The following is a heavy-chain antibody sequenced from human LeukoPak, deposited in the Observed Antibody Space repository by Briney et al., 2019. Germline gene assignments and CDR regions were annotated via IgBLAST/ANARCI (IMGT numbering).Heavy chain of an antibody. D-gene: IGHD3-22*01. Sequence: GESLKIPCKGSGYSFTSYWIGWVRQTPGKGLEWMGIIYPGDSDTRYSPSFQGQVTISADKSISTAYLQWSSLKASDTAMYYCARNYYYEGSGSYVGYWGQGTLVTVSS. CDR2: IYPGDSDT. V-gene: IGHV5-51*01. J-gene: IGHJ4*02. CDR3: ARNYYYEGSGSYVGY. CDR1: GYSFTSYW.